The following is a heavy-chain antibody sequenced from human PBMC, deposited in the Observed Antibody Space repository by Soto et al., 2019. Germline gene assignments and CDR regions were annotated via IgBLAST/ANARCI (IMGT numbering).Heavy chain of an antibody. CDR1: GFPFSSYA. Sequence: GGSLRLSCAASGFPFSSYAMSWVRQAPGKGLEWVSSIRYSGDITYYGDSVQGRFTVSRDNSKNTLYLQMDGLRAEDTALYYCASAPADFGDRYAFDIWGQGTMVTVSS. CDR3: ASAPADFGDRYAFDI. CDR2: IRYSGDIT. D-gene: IGHD4-17*01. J-gene: IGHJ3*02. V-gene: IGHV3-23*01.